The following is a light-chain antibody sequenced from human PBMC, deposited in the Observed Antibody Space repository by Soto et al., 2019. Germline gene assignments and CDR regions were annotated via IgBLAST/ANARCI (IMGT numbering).Light chain of an antibody. V-gene: IGLV2-14*01. CDR3: CSYTSSTNYV. CDR1: SSDVSIYNY. J-gene: IGLJ1*01. CDR2: EVS. Sequence: QSVLTQPASVSGSPGQSITISCTGTSSDVSIYNYVSWYQQHPGKAPKLMIYEVSNRLSGVSNRFSGAKSGNTASLTISGLQVEDEADYYCCSYTSSTNYVFGAGTKLTVL.